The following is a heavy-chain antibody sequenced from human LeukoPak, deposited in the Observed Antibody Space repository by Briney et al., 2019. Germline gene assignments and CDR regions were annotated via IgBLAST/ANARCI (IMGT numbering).Heavy chain of an antibody. V-gene: IGHV4-61*08. Sequence: SQTLSLTCAVSGGSVSSGGYSWSWIRQSPGKGLEWIGYIYYSGSTNYNPSLKSRVTISVDTSKNQFSLKLSSVTAADTAVYYCARVSSDSSGYPLDYWGQGTLVTVSS. CDR2: IYYSGST. CDR1: GGSVSSGGYS. J-gene: IGHJ4*02. CDR3: ARVSSDSSGYPLDY. D-gene: IGHD3-22*01.